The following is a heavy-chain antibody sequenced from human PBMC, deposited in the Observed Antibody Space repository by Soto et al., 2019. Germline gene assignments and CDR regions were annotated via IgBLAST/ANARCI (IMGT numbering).Heavy chain of an antibody. CDR3: ASGYSYGFLDY. J-gene: IGHJ4*02. V-gene: IGHV4-31*03. CDR1: GGSIISGGYY. D-gene: IGHD5-18*01. CDR2: IYYSGST. Sequence: ILSLTCTVSGGSIISGGYYWSWIRQHPGKGLEWIGYIYYSGSTYYNPSLKSRVTISVDTSKNQFSLKLSSVTAADTAVYYCASGYSYGFLDYWGQGTLVTVSS.